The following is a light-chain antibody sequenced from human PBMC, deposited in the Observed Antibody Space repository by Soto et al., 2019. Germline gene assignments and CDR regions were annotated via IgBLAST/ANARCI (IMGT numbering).Light chain of an antibody. V-gene: IGKV1-12*01. Sequence: DIQMAHSPSSVSSCVGYRFTITFRASQVIDNWLAWYQQKPGKAPKVLIYRTSTLQSGVPSGFSGSRSGTDFTLTISSLQPEDFATYYCKQSKSFPLTFGGGTKVDIK. CDR2: RTS. J-gene: IGKJ4*01. CDR3: KQSKSFPLT. CDR1: QVIDNW.